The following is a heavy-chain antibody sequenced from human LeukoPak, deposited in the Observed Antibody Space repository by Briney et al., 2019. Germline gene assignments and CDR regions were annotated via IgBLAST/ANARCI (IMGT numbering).Heavy chain of an antibody. V-gene: IGHV3-23*01. D-gene: IGHD2-21*02. CDR1: GFTFSTYA. CDR3: ARDSGYCGGDCYSGAFDI. J-gene: IGHJ3*02. CDR2: ISGSGGST. Sequence: GGSLRLSCAASGFTFSTYAMSWVRQASGKGLEWVSAISGSGGSTYYADSVKGRFTISRDNAKNSLYLQMNSLRAEDTAVYYCARDSGYCGGDCYSGAFDIWGQGTMVTVSS.